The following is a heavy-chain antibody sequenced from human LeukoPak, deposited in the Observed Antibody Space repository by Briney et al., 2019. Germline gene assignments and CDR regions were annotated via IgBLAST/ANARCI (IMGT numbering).Heavy chain of an antibody. V-gene: IGHV1-69*06. D-gene: IGHD3-22*01. CDR3: ARVGDYYDSSGYFG. J-gene: IGHJ4*02. CDR1: GGTFSIYA. Sequence: SVTVSCKASGGTFSIYAISWVRQAPGQGLEWMGRIIPIFGTANYAQKFQGRVTITADKSTSTAYMELSSLRSEDTAVYYCARVGDYYDSSGYFGWGQGTLVTVSS. CDR2: IIPIFGTA.